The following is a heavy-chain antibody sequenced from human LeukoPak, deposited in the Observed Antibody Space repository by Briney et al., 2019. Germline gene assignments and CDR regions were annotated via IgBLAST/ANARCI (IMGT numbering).Heavy chain of an antibody. CDR1: GFTFSSYW. D-gene: IGHD3-22*01. V-gene: IGHV3-7*01. CDR3: AGYYYDSSGYYLHY. Sequence: PGGSLRLSCAASGFTFSSYWMSWVRQAPGKGLEWVANIKQDGSEKYYVDSVKGRFTISRDNAKNSLYLQMNSLRAEDTAVYYCAGYYYDSSGYYLHYWGQGTLVTVSS. CDR2: IKQDGSEK. J-gene: IGHJ4*02.